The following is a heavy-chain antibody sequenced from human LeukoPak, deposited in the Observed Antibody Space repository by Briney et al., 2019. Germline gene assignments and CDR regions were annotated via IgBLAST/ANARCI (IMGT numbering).Heavy chain of an antibody. V-gene: IGHV3-7*01. CDR2: IKQDGSKK. CDR1: GFTFSSYW. D-gene: IGHD3-10*01. Sequence: GGSLRLSCAASGFTFSSYWMSWVRQAPGKGLEWVANIKQDGSKKNYVDSVKGRFTISRDNAKNSLYLQMNSLRVEDTAVYYCAGRSGSFDYWGQGTLITVSS. J-gene: IGHJ4*02. CDR3: AGRSGSFDY.